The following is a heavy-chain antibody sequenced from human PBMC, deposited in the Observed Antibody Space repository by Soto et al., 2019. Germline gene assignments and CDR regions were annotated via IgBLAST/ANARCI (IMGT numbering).Heavy chain of an antibody. V-gene: IGHV3-23*01. CDR3: AKAFYDSSELAY. Sequence: GGSLRLSCAASGFTFSTYSMSWVRQAPGKGLEWVSAISGSGGSTYYADSVKGRFTISRDNSKNTLYLQMNSLRAEDTAVYYCAKAFYDSSELAYWGHGTLVTVSS. J-gene: IGHJ4*01. D-gene: IGHD3-22*01. CDR1: GFTFSTYS. CDR2: ISGSGGST.